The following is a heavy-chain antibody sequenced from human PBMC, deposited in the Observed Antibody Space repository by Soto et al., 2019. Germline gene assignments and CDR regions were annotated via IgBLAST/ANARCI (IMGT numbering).Heavy chain of an antibody. CDR2: ISGGGDST. D-gene: IGHD4-17*01. CDR3: ARGQDDYGDSDVWFDP. J-gene: IGHJ5*02. V-gene: IGHV3-23*01. CDR1: VFSFSSYG. Sequence: EEQLLESGGGLVQPGGSLRLSCAASVFSFSSYGMSWVRQAPGKGLEWVSGISGGGDSTYYADSVKGRFTISRDKSKNTLYLQMNSLRAEDTAVYYCARGQDDYGDSDVWFDPWGQGTLVSVSS.